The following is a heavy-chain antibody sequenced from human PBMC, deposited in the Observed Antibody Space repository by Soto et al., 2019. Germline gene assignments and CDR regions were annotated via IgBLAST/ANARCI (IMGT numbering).Heavy chain of an antibody. CDR2: IIPIFGTA. Sequence: QVQLVQSGAEVKKPGSSVKVSCKASGGTFSSYAISWVRQAPGQGLEWMGGIIPIFGTANYAQKFQGRVTITADESTSTAYMELSSLRSDDTAVYYCARDPFSESRGYYSDEYFQHWGQGTLVTVSS. CDR3: ARDPFSESRGYYSDEYFQH. CDR1: GGTFSSYA. D-gene: IGHD3-22*01. J-gene: IGHJ1*01. V-gene: IGHV1-69*12.